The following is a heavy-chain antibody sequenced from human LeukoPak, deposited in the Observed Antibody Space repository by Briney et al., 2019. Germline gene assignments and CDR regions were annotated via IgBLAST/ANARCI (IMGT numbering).Heavy chain of an antibody. J-gene: IGHJ3*02. CDR2: IYYSGGT. CDR3: ARGVDAFDI. CDR1: GGSISSYY. V-gene: IGHV4-59*01. Sequence: PSETLSLTCTVSGGSISSYYWSRIRQPPGKGLEWIGYIYYSGGTDYNPSLKSRVTISVDTSKNQFSLKLSSVTAADTAVYYCARGVDAFDIWGQGTMVTVSS.